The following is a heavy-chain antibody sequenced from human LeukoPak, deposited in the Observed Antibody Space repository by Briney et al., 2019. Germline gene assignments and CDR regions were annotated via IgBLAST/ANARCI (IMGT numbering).Heavy chain of an antibody. J-gene: IGHJ3*02. CDR1: GGSISSYY. CDR3: ARGITIFSHGAFDI. V-gene: IGHV4-59*01. CDR2: IYYSGST. Sequence: SETLSLTCTVSGGSISSYYWSWIRQPPGKGLEWIGYIYYSGSTNYNPSLKSRVTISVDTSKNQFSLKLSSVTAADTAVYYCARGITIFSHGAFDIWGQGTMVTVSS. D-gene: IGHD3-3*01.